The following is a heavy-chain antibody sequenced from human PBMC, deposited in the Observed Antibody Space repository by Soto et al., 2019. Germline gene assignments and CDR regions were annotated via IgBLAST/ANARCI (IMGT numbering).Heavy chain of an antibody. Sequence: QITLKESGPTLVKPTQTLTLTCTFSGFSLSTSGVGVGWIRQPPGKALEWLALIYWDDDKRYSPSPKSRLTITKDTSKNQVVLTMTNMDPVDTATYYCAHTGIAARRGDAFDIWGQGTMVTVSS. V-gene: IGHV2-5*02. CDR2: IYWDDDK. D-gene: IGHD6-6*01. J-gene: IGHJ3*02. CDR3: AHTGIAARRGDAFDI. CDR1: GFSLSTSGVG.